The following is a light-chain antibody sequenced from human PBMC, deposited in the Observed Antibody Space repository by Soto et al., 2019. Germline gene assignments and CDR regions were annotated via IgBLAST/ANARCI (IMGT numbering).Light chain of an antibody. V-gene: IGLV2-23*02. CDR3: CSYAGSFVV. CDR2: EVS. J-gene: IGLJ2*01. CDR1: SSDVGSYNL. Sequence: QAASVSGSPGQSITISCTGTSSDVGSYNLVSWYQQHPGKPPKLMIYEVSKPPSGVSNRFSGSKSGNTASLTVSGLQAEDDDDYYCCSYAGSFVVFGGGTKVTVL.